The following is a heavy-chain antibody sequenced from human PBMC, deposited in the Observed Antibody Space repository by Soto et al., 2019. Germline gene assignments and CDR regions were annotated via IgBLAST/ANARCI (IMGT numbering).Heavy chain of an antibody. CDR2: IPYDGSNK. CDR1: GVTFSSYT. J-gene: IGHJ4*02. V-gene: IGHV3-30-3*01. Sequence: QVQLVESGGGVVQPGRSLRLSCAASGVTFSSYTMHWVRQAPGKGLEWGAVIPYDGSNKYYADSVQGRFTISRDNSKDTQYPQMNSLRAEDTALYYCARARLDTPALDYWGQGTLVTVSS. D-gene: IGHD2-2*01. CDR3: ARARLDTPALDY.